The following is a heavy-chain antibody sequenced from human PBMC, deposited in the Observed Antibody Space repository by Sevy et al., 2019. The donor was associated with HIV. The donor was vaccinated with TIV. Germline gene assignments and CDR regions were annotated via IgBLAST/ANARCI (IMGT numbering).Heavy chain of an antibody. D-gene: IGHD1-26*01. V-gene: IGHV3-30*18. J-gene: IGHJ6*02. CDR1: GFSFSYYG. CDR3: ANAYSGSYSHSYLYALDV. Sequence: GESLKISCIGSGFSFSYYGIHWVRQSPGKGLDWVALISHDGINEYYADSVKGRFTISRDNSKNTVYLEMNSLRNDDTAIYFCANAYSGSYSHSYLYALDVWGQGSTVTVSS. CDR2: ISHDGINE.